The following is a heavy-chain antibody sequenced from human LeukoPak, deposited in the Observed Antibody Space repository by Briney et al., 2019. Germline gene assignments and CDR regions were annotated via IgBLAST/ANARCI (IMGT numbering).Heavy chain of an antibody. CDR1: GFTFSTFA. CDR3: ATYRQVLLPFES. D-gene: IGHD2-8*02. Sequence: GGSLRLSCAASGFTFSTFAMIWVRQPPGKGLEWVSSIFPSGGEIYYADSVRGRFTISRDNSKSTLSLQMNSLRDEDTAIYYCATYRQVLLPFESWGQGTLVTVSS. CDR2: IFPSGGEI. V-gene: IGHV3-23*01. J-gene: IGHJ4*02.